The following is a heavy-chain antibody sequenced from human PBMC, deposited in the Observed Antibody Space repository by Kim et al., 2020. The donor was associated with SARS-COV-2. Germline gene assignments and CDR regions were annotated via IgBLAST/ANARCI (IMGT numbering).Heavy chain of an antibody. CDR1: GFTFSSYW. V-gene: IGHV3-7*03. CDR3: ASSKFEYSSRRRPYNWFDP. Sequence: GGSLRLSCAASGFTFSSYWMSWVRQAPGKGLEWVANIKQDGSEKYYVDSVKGRFTISRDNAKNSLYLQMNSLRAEDTAVYYCASSKFEYSSRRRPYNWFDPWGQGTLVTVSS. J-gene: IGHJ5*02. CDR2: IKQDGSEK. D-gene: IGHD6-6*01.